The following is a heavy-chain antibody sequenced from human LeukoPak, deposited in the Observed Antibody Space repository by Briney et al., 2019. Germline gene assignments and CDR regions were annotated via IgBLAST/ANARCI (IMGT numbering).Heavy chain of an antibody. CDR1: GFMFSSYW. CDR3: ARDLAGPPQEAFDI. J-gene: IGHJ3*02. Sequence: PGGSLRLSCAASGFMFSSYWMSWVRQAPGKGLEWVANIKQDGSEKYYVDSVKGRFTISRDNAKNSLYLQMNSLRAEDTAVYYCARDLAGPPQEAFDIRGQGTMVTVSS. CDR2: IKQDGSEK. V-gene: IGHV3-7*01.